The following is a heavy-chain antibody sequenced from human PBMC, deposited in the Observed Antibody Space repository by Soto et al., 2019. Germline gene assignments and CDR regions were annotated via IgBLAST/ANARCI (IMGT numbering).Heavy chain of an antibody. CDR3: ARDHHARSGYYREGTFDI. Sequence: QVQLVDSGGGVVQPGRSLRLSCAASGFAFNNYAMHWVRQAPGTGLERVAVISYHGRNKYYADSVKGRFTFSRDNSKNTLYLQVNSLRADDTAVFSCARDHHARSGYYREGTFDIRGQGTMVTVSS. CDR2: ISYHGRNK. D-gene: IGHD3-3*01. J-gene: IGHJ3*02. CDR1: GFAFNNYA. V-gene: IGHV3-30*04.